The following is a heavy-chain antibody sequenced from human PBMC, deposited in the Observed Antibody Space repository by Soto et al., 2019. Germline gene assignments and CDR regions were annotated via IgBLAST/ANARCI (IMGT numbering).Heavy chain of an antibody. V-gene: IGHV1-3*01. CDR1: GYTFTSYA. J-gene: IGHJ4*02. CDR2: INAGNGNT. Sequence: ASVKVSCKASGYTFTSYAMHWVRQAPGQRLEWMGWINAGNGNTKYSQKFQGRVTITRDTSASTAYMELSSLRSEDTAVYYCAREKRFGFSGRYLLDYWGQGTLVTVSS. CDR3: AREKRFGFSGRYLLDY. D-gene: IGHD1-26*01.